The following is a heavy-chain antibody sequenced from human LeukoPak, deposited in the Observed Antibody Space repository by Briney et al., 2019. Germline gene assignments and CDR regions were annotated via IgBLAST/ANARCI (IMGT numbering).Heavy chain of an antibody. Sequence: GASVKVSCKASGYTFTSYGISWVRQAPGQGLEWMGWISANNGNTNYAQNLQGRVTMTTDTSTSKVYMELRSLRSEDTAVYYCAAAGGSYGGWGFDIWGQGTVVTVPS. J-gene: IGHJ3*02. CDR3: AAAGGSYGGWGFDI. V-gene: IGHV1-18*01. CDR1: GYTFTSYG. CDR2: ISANNGNT. D-gene: IGHD1-26*01.